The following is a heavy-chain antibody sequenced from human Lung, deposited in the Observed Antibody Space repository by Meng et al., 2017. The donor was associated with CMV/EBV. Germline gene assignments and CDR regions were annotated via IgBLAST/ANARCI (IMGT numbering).Heavy chain of an antibody. CDR1: GGSISSSNW. CDR2: IYHSGST. J-gene: IGHJ4*02. V-gene: IGHV4-4*02. Sequence: HLQASGPGRLKPSGPLSLTCAGSGGSISSSNWWSWVRQPPGKGLEWIGEIYHSGSTNYNPSLKSRVTISVDKSKNQFSLKLSSVTAADTAVYYCASFPPPGKQWLVTDYWGQGTLVTVSS. D-gene: IGHD6-19*01. CDR3: ASFPPPGKQWLVTDY.